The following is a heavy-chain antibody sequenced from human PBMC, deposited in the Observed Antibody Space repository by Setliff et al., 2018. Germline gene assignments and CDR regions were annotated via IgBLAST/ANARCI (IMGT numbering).Heavy chain of an antibody. V-gene: IGHV4-39*01. D-gene: IGHD3-16*01. Sequence: PSETLSLTCTVSGGSISSSTYYWGWIRQPPGKGLEWIGSIYYSGSTYYNPSLKSRVTISVDTSKNQFSLKLTSVTAADTAVYYCARHRLMAYYFDYWGQGTLVTVSS. CDR2: IYYSGST. CDR3: ARHRLMAYYFDY. J-gene: IGHJ4*02. CDR1: GGSISSSTYY.